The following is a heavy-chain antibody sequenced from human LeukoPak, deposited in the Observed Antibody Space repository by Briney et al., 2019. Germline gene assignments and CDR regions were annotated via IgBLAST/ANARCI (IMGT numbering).Heavy chain of an antibody. CDR3: ARATRAATVTTDPFDY. CDR2: IIPIFGTA. Sequence: ASVKVSCKASGGTFSSYAISWVRQAPGQGLEWMGGIIPIFGTANYAQKFQGRVAITADESTSTAYMELSSLRSEDTAVYYCARATRAATVTTDPFDYWGQGTLVTVSS. D-gene: IGHD4-17*01. J-gene: IGHJ4*02. CDR1: GGTFSSYA. V-gene: IGHV1-69*13.